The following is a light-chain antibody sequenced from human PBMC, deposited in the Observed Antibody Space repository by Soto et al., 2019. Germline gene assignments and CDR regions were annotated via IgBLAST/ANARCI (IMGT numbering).Light chain of an antibody. Sequence: SGNNYVSWYQQLPGTAPKLLIYDNNKRPSGIPDRFSDSKSGTSATLAITGLQTGDEADYYCGTWDSRLSAYVFGTATTVIVL. CDR3: GTWDSRLSAYV. J-gene: IGLJ1*01. V-gene: IGLV1-51*01. CDR2: DNN. CDR1: SGNNY.